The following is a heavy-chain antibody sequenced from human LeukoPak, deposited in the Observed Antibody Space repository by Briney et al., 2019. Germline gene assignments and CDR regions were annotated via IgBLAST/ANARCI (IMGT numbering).Heavy chain of an antibody. Sequence: GASVKVSCKASGYTFTGQYMHWVRQAPGQGLEWMGWINPNSGGTDYAQKFQGRVTMTRDAPISTAYMELSRLRSDDTAVYYCARGVWSSGSYGDWGQGTLVTVSS. CDR3: ARGVWSSGSYGD. CDR1: GYTFTGQY. J-gene: IGHJ4*02. D-gene: IGHD3-10*01. V-gene: IGHV1-2*02. CDR2: INPNSGGT.